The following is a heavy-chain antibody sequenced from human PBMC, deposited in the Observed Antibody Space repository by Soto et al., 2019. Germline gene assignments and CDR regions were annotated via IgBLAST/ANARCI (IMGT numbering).Heavy chain of an antibody. CDR2: ISGYNGNT. CDR3: ARDTPLNDFWSGYYPNYYYYYGMDV. J-gene: IGHJ6*02. V-gene: IGHV1-18*01. Sequence: ASVKVSCKASGYIFTTYGISWVRQAPGQGLEWMGRISGYNGNTKYAQKLQGRVTMTTDTSTSTAYMELRSLRSDDTAVYYCARDTPLNDFWSGYYPNYYYYYGMDVWGQGTTVNVSS. D-gene: IGHD3-3*01. CDR1: GYIFTTYG.